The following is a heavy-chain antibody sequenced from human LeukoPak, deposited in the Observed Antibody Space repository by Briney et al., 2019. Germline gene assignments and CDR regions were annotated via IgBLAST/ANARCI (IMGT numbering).Heavy chain of an antibody. V-gene: IGHV3-53*01. J-gene: IGHJ3*02. CDR1: GFTVSSSY. D-gene: IGHD1-7*01. CDR2: IYTSGTT. Sequence: PGGSLRLSCAASGFTVSSSYMSWVRQAPGKGLQWVSVIYTSGTTYYADSVKGRFTISRDNSKNTLYLQMNSLRAEDTAVYYCAKDRLEIRLGAFDIWGQGTMVTVSS. CDR3: AKDRLEIRLGAFDI.